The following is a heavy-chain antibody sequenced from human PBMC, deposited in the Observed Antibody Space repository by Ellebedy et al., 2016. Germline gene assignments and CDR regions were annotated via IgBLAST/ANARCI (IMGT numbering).Heavy chain of an antibody. V-gene: IGHV3-23*01. CDR2: ISGGGDAT. CDR3: RQGHYFDQ. J-gene: IGHJ4*02. CDR1: GFPFRNFF. Sequence: GGSLRLSXVASGFPFRNFFMSWVRQAPGEGLEWVSTISGGGDATFSADSVKGRFTISRDNSRNTLYLQMHSLRVDDTALYYCRQGHYFDQWGQGALVTVSS.